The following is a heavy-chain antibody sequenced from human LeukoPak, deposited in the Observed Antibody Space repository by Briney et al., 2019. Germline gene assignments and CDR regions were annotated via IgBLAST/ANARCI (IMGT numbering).Heavy chain of an antibody. V-gene: IGHV3-11*05. Sequence: PGGSLRLSCAASGFTFSDHYMAWIRQAPGKGLEWVSFISSSSGYANYADSVKGRFTISRDNAKNSLHLQMNSLRAEDTAVYYCARDQSIYGYEIFDYWGQGILVTVSS. J-gene: IGHJ4*02. D-gene: IGHD5-12*01. CDR1: GFTFSDHY. CDR3: ARDQSIYGYEIFDY. CDR2: ISSSSGYA.